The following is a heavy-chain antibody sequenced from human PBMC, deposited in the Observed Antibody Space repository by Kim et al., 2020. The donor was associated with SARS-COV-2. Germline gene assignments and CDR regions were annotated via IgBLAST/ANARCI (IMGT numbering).Heavy chain of an antibody. J-gene: IGHJ5*02. D-gene: IGHD6-13*01. CDR1: GFTFSSYG. Sequence: GGSLRLSCAASGFTFSSYGMHWVRQAPGKGLEWVAVISYDGSNKYYADSVKGRFTISRDNSKNTLYLQMNSLRAEDTAVYYCARASSSWLFDPWGQGTLVTVSS. V-gene: IGHV3-33*05. CDR2: ISYDGSNK. CDR3: ARASSSWLFDP.